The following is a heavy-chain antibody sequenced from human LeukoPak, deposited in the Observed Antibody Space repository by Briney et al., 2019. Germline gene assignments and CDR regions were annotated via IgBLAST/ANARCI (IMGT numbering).Heavy chain of an antibody. Sequence: PGGSLRLSCAASGFTLSNYDMNWVRQAPGKGLEWVSSNSTSSRYIYYKDSVRGRFTISRDDAKNSLHLEMNSLRAEDTAVYYCARADCSSSTCYLRRSWFDPWGQGTLVTVSS. V-gene: IGHV3-21*01. CDR1: GFTLSNYD. D-gene: IGHD2-2*01. CDR2: NSTSSRYI. J-gene: IGHJ5*02. CDR3: ARADCSSSTCYLRRSWFDP.